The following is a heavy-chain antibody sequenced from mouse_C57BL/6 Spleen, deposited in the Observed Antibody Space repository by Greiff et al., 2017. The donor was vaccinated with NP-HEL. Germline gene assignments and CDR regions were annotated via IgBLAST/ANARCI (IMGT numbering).Heavy chain of an antibody. CDR1: GFTFTDYY. D-gene: IGHD2-5*01. V-gene: IGHV7-3*01. Sequence: DVQLVESGGGLVQPGGSLSLSCAASGFTFTDYYMSWVRQPPGKALEWLGFIRNKANGYTTEYSASVKGRFTISRDNSQSILYLQMNALRAEDSATYYCARSAYYSNYVNWYFDVWGTGTTVTVSS. CDR3: ARSAYYSNYVNWYFDV. J-gene: IGHJ1*03. CDR2: IRNKANGYTT.